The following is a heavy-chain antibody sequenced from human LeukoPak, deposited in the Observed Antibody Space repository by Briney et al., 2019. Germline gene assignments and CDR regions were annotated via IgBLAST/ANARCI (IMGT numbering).Heavy chain of an antibody. V-gene: IGHV4-34*12. CDR1: GGSFGAYS. Sequence: SETLSLTCAVYGGSFGAYSYIWVRQPPGKGLEWIGEIVHTGSTNYNPSLKSRVTISVDTSKSQFSLKLSSVTAADTAVYYCARECPGAGRLGCWGQGTLVTVSS. CDR3: ARECPGAGRLGC. D-gene: IGHD6-13*01. J-gene: IGHJ4*02. CDR2: IVHTGST.